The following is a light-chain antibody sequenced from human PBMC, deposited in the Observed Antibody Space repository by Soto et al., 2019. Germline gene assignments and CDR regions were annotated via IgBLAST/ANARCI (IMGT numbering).Light chain of an antibody. CDR1: QGISSY. Sequence: IQLTQSPSFLSASVGDRVTLTCRASQGISSYLAWYQQKPGKAPKFLIYVASTLHSGVPSRFSGSGSGTEFTLTISSLQPEDFATYFCQQLNSYPITFGQGTLLQIK. J-gene: IGKJ5*01. V-gene: IGKV1-9*01. CDR3: QQLNSYPIT. CDR2: VAS.